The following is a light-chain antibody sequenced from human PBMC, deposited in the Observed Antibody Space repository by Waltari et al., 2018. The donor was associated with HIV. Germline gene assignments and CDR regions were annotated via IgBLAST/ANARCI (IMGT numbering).Light chain of an antibody. V-gene: IGKV3-20*01. CDR1: QSVSSSY. CDR2: NAS. J-gene: IGKJ2*01. Sequence: EIVLTQSPGTLSLSPGERATLSCRASQSVSSSYLAWYQQKPGQTPRHLINNASNRATGVPDRFSGSGSGTDCTLTISRREPGDFAVYSCQQYGSSPYTFGQGTKLEIK. CDR3: QQYGSSPYT.